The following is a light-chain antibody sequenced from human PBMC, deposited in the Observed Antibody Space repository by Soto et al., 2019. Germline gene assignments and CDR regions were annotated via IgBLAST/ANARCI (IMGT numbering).Light chain of an antibody. CDR1: SSDVGGYNY. CDR2: DVS. V-gene: IGLV2-14*03. Sequence: QSALTQPASVSGSPGQSITISCTGTSSDVGGYNYVSWYQQHPGKAPKLMIYDVSHRPSGVSNRFSGSKSGNTASLTISGLQAEDEADYYCSSYTDSVTLLFGGGTKLTVL. J-gene: IGLJ2*01. CDR3: SSYTDSVTLL.